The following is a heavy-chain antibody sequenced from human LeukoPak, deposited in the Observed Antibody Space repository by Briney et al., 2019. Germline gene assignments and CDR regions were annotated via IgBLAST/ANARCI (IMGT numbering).Heavy chain of an antibody. D-gene: IGHD5-18*01. J-gene: IGHJ6*03. CDR3: ARVRYSYGLGRYYYMDV. CDR2: ISSTRTYI. CDR1: GFTFSRYS. V-gene: IGHV3-21*01. Sequence: GGSLRLSCAASGFTFSRYSMNWVRQAPGKGLEWVSSISSTRTYIKYADSVRGRFTISRDNAKNSLYLQMNSLRAEDTAVYYCARVRYSYGLGRYYYMDVWGKGTTVTVSS.